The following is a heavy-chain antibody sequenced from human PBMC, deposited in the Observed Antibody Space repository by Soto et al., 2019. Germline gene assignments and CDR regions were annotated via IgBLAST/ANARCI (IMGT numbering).Heavy chain of an antibody. D-gene: IGHD3-16*01. CDR2: ISSSSSYT. CDR1: GFTFSDYY. CDR3: ARDPLATFGGVTRFDY. J-gene: IGHJ4*02. V-gene: IGHV3-11*06. Sequence: QVQLVESGGGLVKPGGSLRLSCAASGFTFSDYYMSWIRQAPGKGLEWVSYISSSSSYTNYADSVKGRFTISRDDAKNSLYLQMNSLRAEDTAVYYCARDPLATFGGVTRFDYWGQGTLVTVSS.